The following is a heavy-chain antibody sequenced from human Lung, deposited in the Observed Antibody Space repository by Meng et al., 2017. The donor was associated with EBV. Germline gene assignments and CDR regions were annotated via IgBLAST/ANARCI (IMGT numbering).Heavy chain of an antibody. CDR1: AGSISSGGYD. D-gene: IGHD4-11*01. V-gene: IGHV4-31*03. J-gene: IGHJ4*02. CDR2: IYYSGST. CDR3: AATVNDGYFDY. Sequence: PVQASGTGLVKPSQTWSTTCTVFAGSISSGGYDWSWIRKHPGKGLKWIGSIYYSGSTYYTPSLKSRVTISADTSKIPLSLKLSSVTAADTDVYYCAATVNDGYFDYRGQGTLVTVSS.